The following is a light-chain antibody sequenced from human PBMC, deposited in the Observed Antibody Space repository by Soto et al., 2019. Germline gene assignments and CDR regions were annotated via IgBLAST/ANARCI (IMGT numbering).Light chain of an antibody. Sequence: EIVLTQSPGTLSLSPGERATLSCRASQSVSSNYLAWYQQKPGQAPGLLIHGASSRATGIPDRFSGSGSGTDFTLTISRLGPEDFAVYYCHQYGTSPWTFGQGTKVDIK. J-gene: IGKJ1*01. CDR3: HQYGTSPWT. V-gene: IGKV3-20*01. CDR2: GAS. CDR1: QSVSSNY.